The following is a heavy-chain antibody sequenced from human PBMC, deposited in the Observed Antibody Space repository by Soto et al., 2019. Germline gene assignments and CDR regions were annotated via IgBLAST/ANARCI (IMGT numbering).Heavy chain of an antibody. V-gene: IGHV3-23*01. CDR2: IGGGGFDT. CDR1: GFTFSSYP. CDR3: ARHDDTSGYFTDFDY. Sequence: SGGSLRLSCAASGFTFSSYPMSWVRQTPGKGLEWVSAIGGGGFDTYYADSVKGRFIISRDNSKNTLYLQTNRLRAADTAVYYCARHDDTSGYFTDFDYWGQGTLVTVSS. D-gene: IGHD3-22*01. J-gene: IGHJ4*02.